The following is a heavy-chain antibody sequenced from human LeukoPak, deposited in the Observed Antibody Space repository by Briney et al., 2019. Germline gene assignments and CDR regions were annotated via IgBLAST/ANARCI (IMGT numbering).Heavy chain of an antibody. Sequence: SETLSLTCAVYGGSFSGYYWSWIRQPPGKGLEWTGEINHSGSTNYNPSLKSRVTISVDTSKNQFSLKLSSVTAADTAVYYCARAGTGLRGWFDPWGQGTLVTVSS. D-gene: IGHD3/OR15-3a*01. J-gene: IGHJ5*02. CDR1: GGSFSGYY. CDR2: INHSGST. CDR3: ARAGTGLRGWFDP. V-gene: IGHV4-34*01.